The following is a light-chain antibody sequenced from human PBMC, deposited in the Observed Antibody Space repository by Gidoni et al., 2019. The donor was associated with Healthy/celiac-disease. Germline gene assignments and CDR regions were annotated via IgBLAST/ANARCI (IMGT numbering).Light chain of an antibody. J-gene: IGKJ4*01. CDR2: DAS. CDR1: QSVSSS. Sequence: DILITQSPATPSLSPGERATPAGRASQSVSSSLAWYQQKPGQAPRLLIYDASNRATGIPARFSGSGSGTDFTLTISSLVPEDFAVYYCQQRSNWPTFGGGTKVEIK. CDR3: QQRSNWPT. V-gene: IGKV3-11*01.